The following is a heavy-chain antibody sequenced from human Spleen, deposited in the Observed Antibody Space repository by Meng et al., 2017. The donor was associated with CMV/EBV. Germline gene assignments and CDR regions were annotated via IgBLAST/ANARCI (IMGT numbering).Heavy chain of an antibody. D-gene: IGHD6-6*01. CDR2: IYYSGGT. Sequence: SETLSLTCTVSGGSISSSSYYWGWIRQPPGKGLEWIGGIYYSGGTYYNPSLKSRVTISVDTSKNQFSLKLSSVTAADTAVYYCARGGLGSSDTDYYYYGMDVWGQGTTVTVSS. CDR1: GGSISSSSYY. V-gene: IGHV4-39*07. CDR3: ARGGLGSSDTDYYYYGMDV. J-gene: IGHJ6*02.